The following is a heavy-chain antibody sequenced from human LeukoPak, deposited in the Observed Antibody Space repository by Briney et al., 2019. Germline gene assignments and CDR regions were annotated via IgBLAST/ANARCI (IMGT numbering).Heavy chain of an antibody. V-gene: IGHV4-39*07. D-gene: IGHD6-19*01. CDR3: ARDGSGLYYFDY. CDR2: IYYSGST. J-gene: IGHJ4*02. Sequence: SETLSLTCTVAGGSISSSSYYWAWIRQPPGKGLEWIGSIYYSGSTNYNPSLKSRVTISVDTSKNQFSLKLSSVTAADTAVYYCARDGSGLYYFDYWGQGTLVSVSS. CDR1: GGSISSSSYY.